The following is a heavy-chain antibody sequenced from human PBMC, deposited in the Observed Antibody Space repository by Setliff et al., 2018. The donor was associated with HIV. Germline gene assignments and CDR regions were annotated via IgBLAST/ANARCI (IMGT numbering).Heavy chain of an antibody. J-gene: IGHJ4*02. CDR3: AKRRVSNIGPGDY. D-gene: IGHD3-16*02. V-gene: IGHV3-33*06. Sequence: GGSLRLSCAASGFTFSSYGMHWVRQAPGKGLEWVAVIWYDGSNKYYADSVKGRFTISRDNSKNTLYLQMNSLRADDTAVYYCAKRRVSNIGPGDYWGQGTLVTVSS. CDR1: GFTFSSYG. CDR2: IWYDGSNK.